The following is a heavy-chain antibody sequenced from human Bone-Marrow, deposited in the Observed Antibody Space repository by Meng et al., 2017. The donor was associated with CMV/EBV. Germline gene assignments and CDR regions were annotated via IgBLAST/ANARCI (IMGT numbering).Heavy chain of an antibody. V-gene: IGHV3-48*03. CDR1: GFTFSSYE. CDR3: ARHRVVPAAMGPKHYYYGMDV. J-gene: IGHJ6*02. CDR2: ISSSGSTI. Sequence: GESLKISCEASGFTFSSYEMNWVRQAPEKGLEWVSYISSSGSTIYYADSVKGRFTISRDNAKNSLYLQMNSLRAEDTAVYYCARHRVVPAAMGPKHYYYGMDVWGQGTTVTVSS. D-gene: IGHD2-2*01.